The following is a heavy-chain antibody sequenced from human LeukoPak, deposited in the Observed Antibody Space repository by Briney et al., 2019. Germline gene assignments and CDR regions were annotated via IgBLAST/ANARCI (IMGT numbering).Heavy chain of an antibody. D-gene: IGHD3-10*01. J-gene: IGHJ6*03. Sequence: ASVKVSCKASGYTFTSYDINWVRPAPGQGLEWMGWMNHNSGNSDYAQKFQRIATMTRNTTISTAYMELSSLRSEDAAVYYCARAGRGSSYYMDVWGKGTTVTVSS. CDR1: GYTFTSYD. CDR3: ARAGRGSSYYMDV. V-gene: IGHV1-8*01. CDR2: MNHNSGNS.